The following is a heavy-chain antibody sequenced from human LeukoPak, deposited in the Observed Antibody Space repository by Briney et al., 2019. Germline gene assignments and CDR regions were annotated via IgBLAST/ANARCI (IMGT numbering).Heavy chain of an antibody. V-gene: IGHV6-1*01. D-gene: IGHD3-10*01. CDR2: TYYRSKWYN. J-gene: IGHJ4*02. Sequence: SQTLSLTCDIFGDSVSSNSVAWNWIRQSPSRGLEWLGRTYYRSKWYNQYAVSMKSRITVNPDTSKNQVSLQLNSVTPDDTAVYYCAREGSGIPGHFDYWGQGTLVTVSS. CDR3: AREGSGIPGHFDY. CDR1: GDSVSSNSVA.